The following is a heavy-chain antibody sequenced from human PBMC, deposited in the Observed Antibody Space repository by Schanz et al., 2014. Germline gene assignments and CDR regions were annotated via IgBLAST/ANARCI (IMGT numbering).Heavy chain of an antibody. CDR3: AKELYSGSHYGWFDP. J-gene: IGHJ5*02. CDR1: GFTFRNYA. CDR2: ISGSGGST. Sequence: LMESGGGVVRPGRSLKLSCSASGFTFRNYALSWVRQAPGKGLAWVSAISGSGGSTYYADSVKGRFTISRDNSNHTLYLQMNSLRADDTAVYYCAKELYSGSHYGWFDPWGQGTLVTVSS. V-gene: IGHV3-23*01. D-gene: IGHD1-26*01.